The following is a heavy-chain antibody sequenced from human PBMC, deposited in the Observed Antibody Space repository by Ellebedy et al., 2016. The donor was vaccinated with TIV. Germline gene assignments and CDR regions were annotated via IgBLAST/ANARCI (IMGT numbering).Heavy chain of an antibody. J-gene: IGHJ4*02. Sequence: PGGSLRLSCAASGFTFSSYAMSWVRQAPGKGLEWVSAISGSGGSTYYADSVKGRFTISRDNSKNTLYLQMNSLRAEDTAVYYCARDKGWECSGYACVTTYFDSWGQGTLVTVSS. CDR3: ARDKGWECSGYACVTTYFDS. D-gene: IGHD3-22*01. V-gene: IGHV3-23*01. CDR1: GFTFSSYA. CDR2: ISGSGGST.